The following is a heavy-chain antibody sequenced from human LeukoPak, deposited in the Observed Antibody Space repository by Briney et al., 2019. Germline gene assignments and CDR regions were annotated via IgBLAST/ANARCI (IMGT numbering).Heavy chain of an antibody. CDR2: INPSRGST. V-gene: IGHV1-46*01. Sequence: SVKVSCKASGYTLSSYYMHWVRQAPGQGLEWMGIINPSRGSTSYAQKFQGRVTMTRDTSTSTVYMELSSLRSEDTAVYYCARPTSIIPASNIYYYYYAMDVWGQGTLVTVSS. CDR1: GYTLSSYY. D-gene: IGHD2-2*01. J-gene: IGHJ6*02. CDR3: ARPTSIIPASNIYYYYYAMDV.